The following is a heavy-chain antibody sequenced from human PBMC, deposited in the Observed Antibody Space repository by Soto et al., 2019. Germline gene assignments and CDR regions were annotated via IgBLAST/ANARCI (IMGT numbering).Heavy chain of an antibody. J-gene: IGHJ6*03. D-gene: IGHD2-2*01. V-gene: IGHV3-23*01. CDR2: ISGSGGST. CDR3: ARGWYVVVPAAMFFAEEGYYYYYMDV. CDR1: GFTFSSYA. Sequence: GGSLRLSCAASGFTFSSYAMSWVRQAPGKGLEWVSAISGSGGSTYYADSVKGRFTISRDNSKNTLYLQMNSLRAEDTAVYYCARGWYVVVPAAMFFAEEGYYYYYMDVWGKGTTVTVSS.